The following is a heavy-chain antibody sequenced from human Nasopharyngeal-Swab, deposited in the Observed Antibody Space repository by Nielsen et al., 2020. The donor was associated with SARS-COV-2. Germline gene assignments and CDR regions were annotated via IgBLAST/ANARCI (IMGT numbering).Heavy chain of an antibody. Sequence: WVRQAPGQGLEWMGIINPSGGSTSYAQKFQGRVTMTRDTSTSTVYMELSSLRAEDTAVYYCAKLIEEGSGSYYALYYYGMDVWGQGTTVTVSS. V-gene: IGHV1-46*01. CDR3: AKLIEEGSGSYYALYYYGMDV. CDR2: INPSGGST. D-gene: IGHD3-10*01. J-gene: IGHJ6*02.